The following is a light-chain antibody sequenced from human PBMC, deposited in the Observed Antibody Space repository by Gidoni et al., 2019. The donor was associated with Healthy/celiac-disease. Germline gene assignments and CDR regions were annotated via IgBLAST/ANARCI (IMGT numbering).Light chain of an antibody. CDR1: QSISSW. CDR2: KAS. CDR3: QQYNSYHIFT. V-gene: IGKV1-5*03. J-gene: IGKJ3*01. Sequence: DIHMTQSPSTLSASVGDRVTITCRASQSISSWLAWYQQKPGKAPTHLIYKASSLESGVPSRFSGSGSETEFNLTISSLQPDDFATYYCQQYNSYHIFTFGPGTKVDIK.